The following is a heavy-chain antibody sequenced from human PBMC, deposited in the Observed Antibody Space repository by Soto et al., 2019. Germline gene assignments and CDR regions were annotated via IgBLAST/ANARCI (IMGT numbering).Heavy chain of an antibody. Sequence: EVQLVESGGGLVKPGGSLRLSCAAYGFTFTKNNMNWVRQAQGKGLEWVSFISSSSSDIYYADSVKGRFTISIDNAKNSLYLQMNSLRAEDTAIYYCARDNGRGSSTSYYFDYWGQGTLVTVSS. V-gene: IGHV3-21*01. CDR1: GFTFTKNN. CDR3: ARDNGRGSSTSYYFDY. D-gene: IGHD2-8*01. J-gene: IGHJ4*02. CDR2: ISSSSSDI.